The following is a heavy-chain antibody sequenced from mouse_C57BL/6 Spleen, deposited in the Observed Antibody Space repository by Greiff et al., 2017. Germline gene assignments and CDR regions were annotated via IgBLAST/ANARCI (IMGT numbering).Heavy chain of an antibody. J-gene: IGHJ1*03. CDR3: ARTPLITTVVDWYFDV. V-gene: IGHV1-31*01. CDR2: IYPYNGVS. CDR1: GYSFTGYY. Sequence: VHVKQSGPELVKPGASVKISCKASGYSFTGYYMHWVKQSHGNILDWIGYIYPYNGVSSYNQKFKGKATLTVDKSSSTAYMELRSLTSEDSAVYYCARTPLITTVVDWYFDVWGTGTTVTVSS. D-gene: IGHD1-1*01.